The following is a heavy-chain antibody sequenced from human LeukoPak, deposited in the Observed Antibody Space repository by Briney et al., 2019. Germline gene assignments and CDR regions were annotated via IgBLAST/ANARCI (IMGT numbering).Heavy chain of an antibody. D-gene: IGHD1-1*01. CDR3: ARDRNVQITDGTFDL. CDR1: GGSISSRNW. CDR2: IHTRGIS. J-gene: IGHJ3*01. V-gene: IGHV4-4*02. Sequence: SETLSLTCAVSGGSISSRNWWGWVRQPPGKGLEWIGRIHTRGISNYNPSLSSRVAMSLDTSKNHFSLKLNSVAAADAAVYYCARDRNVQITDGTFDLWGQGTLVTVSS.